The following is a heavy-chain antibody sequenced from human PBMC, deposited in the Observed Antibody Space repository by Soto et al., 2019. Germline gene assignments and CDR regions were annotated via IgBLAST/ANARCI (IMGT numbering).Heavy chain of an antibody. CDR2: INHSGST. CDR1: GGSFSGYY. D-gene: IGHD3-10*01. CDR3: ARGPALWFGELFTLNDY. J-gene: IGHJ4*02. Sequence: SETLSLTCAVYGGSFSGYYWSWIRQPPGKGLEWIGEINHSGSTNYNPSLKSRVTISVDTSKNQFSLKLSSVTAADTAVYYCARGPALWFGELFTLNDYWGQGTLVTVSS. V-gene: IGHV4-34*01.